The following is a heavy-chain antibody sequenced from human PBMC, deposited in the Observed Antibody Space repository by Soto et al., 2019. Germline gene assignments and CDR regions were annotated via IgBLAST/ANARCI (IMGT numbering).Heavy chain of an antibody. D-gene: IGHD6-13*01. CDR3: GRAHRDLQQLVHYYYCMDV. J-gene: IGHJ6*02. CDR2: IYYSGST. Sequence: SDTLSLTCTVSGCSITSYYWSWIRQPPGKGLDWIGYIYYSGSTNYNPSLESRVTISVDTSKNQFSLKLTSVTAADTAVYYCGRAHRDLQQLVHYYYCMDVWGQGTTVT. V-gene: IGHV4-59*08. CDR1: GCSITSYY.